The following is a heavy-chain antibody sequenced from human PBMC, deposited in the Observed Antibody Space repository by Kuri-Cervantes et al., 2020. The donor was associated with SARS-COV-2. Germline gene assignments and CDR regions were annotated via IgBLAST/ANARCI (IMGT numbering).Heavy chain of an antibody. CDR3: ARSYSNYVGYYYYYMDV. Sequence: ASVKVSCKASGYTFTSYGISWVRQAPGQGLEWRGWISAYNGNTNYAQKLQGRVTMTTDTSTNTAYMELSSLRSEDTAVYYCARSYSNYVGYYYYYMDVRGKGTTVTVSS. V-gene: IGHV1-18*01. J-gene: IGHJ6*03. D-gene: IGHD4-11*01. CDR1: GYTFTSYG. CDR2: ISAYNGNT.